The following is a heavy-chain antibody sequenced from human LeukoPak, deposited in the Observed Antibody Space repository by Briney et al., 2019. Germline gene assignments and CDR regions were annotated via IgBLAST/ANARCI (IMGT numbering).Heavy chain of an antibody. V-gene: IGHV3-9*01. CDR3: AKVLRSGYAFDY. CDR2: ISWNSGSI. D-gene: IGHD5-12*01. J-gene: IGHJ4*02. Sequence: PGGSLRLSCAASGFTFDDYAMHWVRHAPGKGLEWVSGISWNSGSIGYADSVKGRFTISRDNAKNSLYLQMNSLRAEDTALYYCAKVLRSGYAFDYWGQGTLVTVSS. CDR1: GFTFDDYA.